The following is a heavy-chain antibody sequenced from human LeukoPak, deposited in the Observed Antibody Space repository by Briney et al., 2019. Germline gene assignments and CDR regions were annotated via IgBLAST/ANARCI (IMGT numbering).Heavy chain of an antibody. Sequence: PSETLSLTCTVSGASISSGSYYWSWIRQPAGKGLEWIGRIYASGSTRYNPSLKSRVTISVDTSRNQFSLKLTSVTAADTAVYYCAREVDYYDSSGYWYYFDYWGQGTLVTVSS. CDR3: AREVDYYDSSGYWYYFDY. V-gene: IGHV4-61*02. CDR2: IYASGST. J-gene: IGHJ4*02. CDR1: GASISSGSYY. D-gene: IGHD3-22*01.